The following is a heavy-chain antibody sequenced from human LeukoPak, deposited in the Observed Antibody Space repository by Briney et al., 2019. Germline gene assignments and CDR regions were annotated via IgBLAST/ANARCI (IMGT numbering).Heavy chain of an antibody. J-gene: IGHJ4*02. CDR3: ASDPSTRPPAGY. CDR1: GGSFSGYY. CDR2: INHSGST. Sequence: SETLSLTCAVYGGSFSGYYWSWIRQPPGKGLEWIGEINHSGSTNYNPSLKSRVTISVDTSKNQFSLKLSSVTAADTAVYYCASDPSTRPPAGYWGQGTLVTVSS. V-gene: IGHV4-34*01.